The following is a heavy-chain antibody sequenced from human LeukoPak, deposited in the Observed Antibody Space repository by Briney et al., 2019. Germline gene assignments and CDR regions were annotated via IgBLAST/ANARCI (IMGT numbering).Heavy chain of an antibody. Sequence: PSETLSLTCTVSGGSISSYYWSWIRQPPGKGLEWIGYIHYSWSTHYDPSLKSRVTISVDASKNQFSLKLSSVTAADTAVYYCARTTEGYCRGRSCYSYYYYMDVWGKGTTVTVSS. J-gene: IGHJ6*03. D-gene: IGHD2-15*01. CDR3: ARTTEGYCRGRSCYSYYYYMDV. V-gene: IGHV4-59*01. CDR2: IHYSWST. CDR1: GGSISSYY.